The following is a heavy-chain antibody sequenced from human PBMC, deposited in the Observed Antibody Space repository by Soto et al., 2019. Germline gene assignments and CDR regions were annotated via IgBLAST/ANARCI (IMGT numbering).Heavy chain of an antibody. J-gene: IGHJ5*02. CDR1: GYTFTTNG. CDR3: AYNIIPMLRGLTST. Sequence: ASVKVSCKASGYTFTTNGISWVRQAPGQGLEWMAWISPYNGNTKYAQKLQGRVTLTTDTSTSTVYMELRSLGSDDTAVYYCAYNIIPMLRGLTSTWGQGTLVTVSS. D-gene: IGHD3-10*01. V-gene: IGHV1-18*01. CDR2: ISPYNGNT.